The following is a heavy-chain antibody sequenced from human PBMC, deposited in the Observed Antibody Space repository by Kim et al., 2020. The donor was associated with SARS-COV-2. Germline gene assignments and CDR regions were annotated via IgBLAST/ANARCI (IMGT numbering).Heavy chain of an antibody. D-gene: IGHD7-27*01. CDR1: GFNFSNHG. V-gene: IGHV3-30*12. Sequence: GGSLRLSCAASGFNFSNHGMHWVRQAPGKGLEWVAVVSYEGSSKFYGESVEGRFTISRDNSKNTVSLQMNRLSDEDTAVYFCARQMGMGWLDPWGQGTLVTVSS. CDR3: ARQMGMGWLDP. CDR2: VSYEGSSK. J-gene: IGHJ5*02.